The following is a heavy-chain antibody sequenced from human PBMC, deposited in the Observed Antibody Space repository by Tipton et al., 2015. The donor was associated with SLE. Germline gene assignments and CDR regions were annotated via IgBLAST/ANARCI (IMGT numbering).Heavy chain of an antibody. CDR2: IYYIGTT. D-gene: IGHD2-15*01. CDR3: ARSKTQDCAATSCKSEYFDH. J-gene: IGHJ1*01. Sequence: TLSLTCTVSGGSISSSDYYWGWIRQPPGKGLEWLGNIYYIGTTYYNPSLRSRVTISLDTSKNQFSLRLSSVTAADTAVYYCARSKTQDCAATSCKSEYFDHWGQGTLVTVSS. V-gene: IGHV4-39*07. CDR1: GGSISSSDYY.